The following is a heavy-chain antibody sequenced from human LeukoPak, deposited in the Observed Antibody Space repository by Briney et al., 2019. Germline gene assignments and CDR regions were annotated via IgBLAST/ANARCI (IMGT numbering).Heavy chain of an antibody. Sequence: ASVKVSCKASGYTFTSYAMHWLRQAPGQRLEWMGWINAGNGNTKYSQKFQGRVTITRDTSASTAYMELSSLRSEDTAVYYCARQDTARDAFDIWGQGTMVTVSS. CDR3: ARQDTARDAFDI. CDR1: GYTFTSYA. D-gene: IGHD6-6*01. J-gene: IGHJ3*02. CDR2: INAGNGNT. V-gene: IGHV1-3*01.